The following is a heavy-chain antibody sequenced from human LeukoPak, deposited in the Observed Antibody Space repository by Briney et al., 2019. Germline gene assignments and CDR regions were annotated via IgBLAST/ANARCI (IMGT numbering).Heavy chain of an antibody. J-gene: IGHJ4*01. D-gene: IGHD6-19*01. Sequence: GGSLRLSCAASGFTFSNSAMSWVRQAPGKGLEWVSTLSGSGITTYYADSVKDRFTISRDNSKNTLYLQMNSLRAEDTAVYYCAKGIYSSGWSYFDYWGHGILVTVSS. CDR3: AKGIYSSGWSYFDY. CDR2: LSGSGITT. V-gene: IGHV3-23*01. CDR1: GFTFSNSA.